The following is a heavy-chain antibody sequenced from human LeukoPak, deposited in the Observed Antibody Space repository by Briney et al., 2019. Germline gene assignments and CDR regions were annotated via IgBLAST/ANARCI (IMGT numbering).Heavy chain of an antibody. J-gene: IGHJ5*02. V-gene: IGHV4-38-2*02. CDR3: ARDSGQYDTAIDP. CDR1: GYSISSGYY. D-gene: IGHD5-18*01. CDR2: IYHSGST. Sequence: PSETLSLTCTVSGYSISSGYYWGWIRQPPGKGLEWIGSIYHSGSTYYNPSLKSRVTISVDTSKNQFSLKLSSVTAADTAVYYCARDSGQYDTAIDPWGQGTLVTVSS.